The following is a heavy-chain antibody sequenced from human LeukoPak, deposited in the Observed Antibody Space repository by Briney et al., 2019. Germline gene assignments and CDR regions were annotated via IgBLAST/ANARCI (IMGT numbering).Heavy chain of an antibody. CDR1: GYTFTGYY. Sequence: ASVKVSCKASGYTFTGYYMHWVRQAPGQGLEWMGGIIPIFGTANYAQKFQGRVTITTDESTSTAYMELSSLRSEDTAVYYCARGPFSYDSSGYLDYWGQGTLVTVSS. J-gene: IGHJ4*02. CDR2: IIPIFGTA. V-gene: IGHV1-69*05. CDR3: ARGPFSYDSSGYLDY. D-gene: IGHD3-22*01.